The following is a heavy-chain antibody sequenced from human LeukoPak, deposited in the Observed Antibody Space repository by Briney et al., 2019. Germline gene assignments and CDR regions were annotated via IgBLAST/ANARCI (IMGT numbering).Heavy chain of an antibody. CDR3: ARDLAAAGTWWFDP. J-gene: IGHJ5*02. D-gene: IGHD6-13*01. V-gene: IGHV1-69*04. CDR1: GGTFSSYT. CDR2: IIPILGIA. Sequence: EASVKVSCKASGGTFSSYTISWVRQAPGQGLEWMGRIIPILGIANYAQKFQGRVTITADKSTSTAYMELSSLRSEDTAVYYCARDLAAAGTWWFDPWGQGTLVTVSS.